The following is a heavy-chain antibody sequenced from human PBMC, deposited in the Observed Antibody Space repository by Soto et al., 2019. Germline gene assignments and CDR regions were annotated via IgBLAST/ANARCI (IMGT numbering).Heavy chain of an antibody. V-gene: IGHV1-69*12. CDR3: VRVVAIPGYPDN. Sequence: QVQLVQSGAEVRQPASSVKVSCKTSGGTFSSYAISWVRQAPGQGLEWMGGFVTIVDTSTYAQKFQGRVTITADESTSTVYMELTSLRSDDTAVYYCVRVVAIPGYPDNWGQGTLVTVSS. J-gene: IGHJ4*02. CDR2: FVTIVDTS. CDR1: GGTFSSYA. D-gene: IGHD5-12*01.